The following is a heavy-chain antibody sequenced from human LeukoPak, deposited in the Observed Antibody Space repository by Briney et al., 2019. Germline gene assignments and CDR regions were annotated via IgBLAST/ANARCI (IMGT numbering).Heavy chain of an antibody. Sequence: SETLSLTCTVSGGSISSYYWSWIRQPPGKGLEWIGYIYYSGSTNYSPSLKSRVTISVDTSKNQFSLKLSSVTAADTAVYYCARGGDSSPVDWGQGTLVTVSS. J-gene: IGHJ4*02. CDR3: ARGGDSSPVD. D-gene: IGHD3-22*01. V-gene: IGHV4-59*01. CDR1: GGSISSYY. CDR2: IYYSGST.